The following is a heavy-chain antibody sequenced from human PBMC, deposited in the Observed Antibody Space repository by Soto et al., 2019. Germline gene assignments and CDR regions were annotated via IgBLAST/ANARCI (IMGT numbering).Heavy chain of an antibody. D-gene: IGHD6-19*01. J-gene: IGHJ4*02. CDR3: ARVAMWRRYSSGGFDY. CDR2: IDPSDSYT. CDR1: GYSFTSYW. V-gene: IGHV5-10-1*01. Sequence: EVQLVQSGAEVKKPGESLRISCKGSGYSFTSYWISWVRQMPGKGLEWMGRIDPSDSYTNYSPSFQGHVTISADKSISTAYLQWSSLKASETAMYYWARVAMWRRYSSGGFDYWGQGTLVTVSS.